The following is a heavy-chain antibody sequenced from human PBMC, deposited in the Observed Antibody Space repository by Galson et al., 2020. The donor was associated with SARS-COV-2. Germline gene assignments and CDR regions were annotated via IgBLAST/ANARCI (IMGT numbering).Heavy chain of an antibody. Sequence: ETSETLSITCTVSGGSISSYYWSWIRQPPGKGLEWIGYIYYSGNTNYNPSLKSRVTISVDTSKNQFSLKLSSVTAADTAVYYCARGGKWELTYWGQGTLVTVSS. V-gene: IGHV4-59*01. J-gene: IGHJ4*02. CDR1: GGSISSYY. CDR2: IYYSGNT. CDR3: ARGGKWELTY. D-gene: IGHD1-26*01.